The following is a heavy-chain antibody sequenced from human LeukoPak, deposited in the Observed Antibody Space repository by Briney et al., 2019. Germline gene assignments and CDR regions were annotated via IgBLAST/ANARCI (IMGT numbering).Heavy chain of an antibody. J-gene: IGHJ5*02. CDR1: GFTFSSYA. D-gene: IGHD3-16*01. CDR2: ISSSSSYI. Sequence: GGSLRLSCAASGFTFSSYAMNWVRQAPGKGLEWVSSISSSSSYIYYADSVKGRFTISRDNAKNSLYLQMNSLRAEDTAVYYCALIPYPTASRNWFDPWGQGTLVTVSS. CDR3: ALIPYPTASRNWFDP. V-gene: IGHV3-21*01.